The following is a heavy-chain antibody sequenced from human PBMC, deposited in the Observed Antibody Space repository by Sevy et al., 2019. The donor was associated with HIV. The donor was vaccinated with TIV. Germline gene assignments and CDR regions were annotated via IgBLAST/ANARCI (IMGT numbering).Heavy chain of an antibody. V-gene: IGHV4-39*01. Sequence: SETLSLTCTVSGGSISSESYFWGRLRQPQGQGLGWIGSIYYSGRPNSTPSIQSRVTLSVATSKIQFALRLSSVTAADTAVYYCARHLRSYDFDYWGQGTLVTVSS. CDR2: IYYSGRP. CDR1: GGSISSESYF. D-gene: IGHD1-26*01. CDR3: ARHLRSYDFDY. J-gene: IGHJ4*02.